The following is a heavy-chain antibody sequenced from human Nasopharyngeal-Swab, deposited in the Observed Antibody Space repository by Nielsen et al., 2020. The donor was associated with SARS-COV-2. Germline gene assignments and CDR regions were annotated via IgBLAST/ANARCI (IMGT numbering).Heavy chain of an antibody. Sequence: GQSLTISSAASGSPFSNSAMNWDRPDPGNGLARATSISGGGDSTYYADSVKGRFTISRDNSKNTLYLRLNSLTAEDTAVYYCAKQRLRAMDYWGQGTLVTVSS. CDR2: ISGGGDST. CDR3: AKQRLRAMDY. CDR1: GSPFSNSA. J-gene: IGHJ4*02. V-gene: IGHV3-23*01. D-gene: IGHD4-17*01.